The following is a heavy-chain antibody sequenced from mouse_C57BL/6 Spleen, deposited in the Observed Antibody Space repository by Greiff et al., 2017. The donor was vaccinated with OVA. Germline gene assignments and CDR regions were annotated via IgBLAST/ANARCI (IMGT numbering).Heavy chain of an antibody. CDR2: IDPENGDT. CDR1: GYNIQDAY. D-gene: IGHD2-2*01. V-gene: IGHV14-4*01. Sequence: EVQLQESGAELVRPGASVKLSCTASGYNIQDAYMHWLQQRPEQGLVWLGWIDPENGDTEYNSKFQGKATLTADTSSNTAYLQRSSLTSEDTAVYYCTRVYYGYDDGVAYWGKGTLVTVSA. CDR3: TRVYYGYDDGVAY. J-gene: IGHJ3*01.